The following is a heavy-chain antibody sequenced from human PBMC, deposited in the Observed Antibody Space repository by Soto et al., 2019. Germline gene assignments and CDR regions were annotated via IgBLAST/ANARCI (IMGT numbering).Heavy chain of an antibody. CDR2: VYSGGST. J-gene: IGHJ4*02. D-gene: IGHD6-19*01. Sequence: EVQLVETGGGLIQPGGSLRLSCAASGLTVSRNYMSWVRQAPGKGLEWVSYVYSGGSTFYADSVKGRFTISRDKSNNTLYLQMNSLRAEDTAVYYCAIGGDSGWSPMDHWVQGTLVIVSS. CDR3: AIGGDSGWSPMDH. CDR1: GLTVSRNY. V-gene: IGHV3-53*02.